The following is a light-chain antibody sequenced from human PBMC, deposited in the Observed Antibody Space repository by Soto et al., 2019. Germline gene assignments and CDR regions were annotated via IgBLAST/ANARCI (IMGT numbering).Light chain of an antibody. V-gene: IGLV1-51*01. CDR1: SANIGSNY. J-gene: IGLJ2*01. CDR2: DSD. CDR3: GAWDSSLSVVV. Sequence: QSVLTQPPSVSAAPGQKVTISCSGRSANIGSNYVSWYQHLPGTAPKLVIYDSDKRPSEIPDRFSGSKSGTSATLDITGLQTGDEAVYYCGAWDSSLSVVVFGGGTKLTVL.